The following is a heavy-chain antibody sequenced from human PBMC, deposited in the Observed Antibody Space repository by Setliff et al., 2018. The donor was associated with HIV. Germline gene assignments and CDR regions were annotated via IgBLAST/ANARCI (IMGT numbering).Heavy chain of an antibody. D-gene: IGHD3-22*01. CDR1: GGSISSSNW. J-gene: IGHJ4*02. CDR2: ISYSGGT. CDR3: ARGKISPRGVVLIDY. V-gene: IGHV4-4*02. Sequence: SETLSLTCAVSGGSISSSNWWSWVRQPPGKGLEWMGSISYSGGTYYKPTLKSRVTISSDTSRNQFSLKLSSVTAADTAVYYCARGKISPRGVVLIDYWGQGTLVTVSS.